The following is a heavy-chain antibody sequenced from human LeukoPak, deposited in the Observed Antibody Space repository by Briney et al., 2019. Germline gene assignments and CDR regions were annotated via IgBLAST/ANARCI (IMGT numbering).Heavy chain of an antibody. CDR3: ARASQPIVVVPGWFDP. D-gene: IGHD2-2*01. V-gene: IGHV1-3*01. J-gene: IGHJ5*02. Sequence: ASVTVSCTASGYTFTSYAMHWVRQAPGQRLEWMGWINAGNGNTKYSQKFQGRVTITRDTSASTAYMELSSLRSEDTAVYYCARASQPIVVVPGWFDPWGQGTLVTVSS. CDR2: INAGNGNT. CDR1: GYTFTSYA.